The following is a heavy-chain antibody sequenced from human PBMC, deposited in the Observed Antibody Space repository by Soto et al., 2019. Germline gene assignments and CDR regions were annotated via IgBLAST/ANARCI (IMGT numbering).Heavy chain of an antibody. CDR1: GGTFSSYA. Sequence: SVKVSCKASGGTFSSYAISWVRQAPGQGLEWMGGIIPIFGTANYAQKFQGRVTITADESTSTAYMELSSLRSEDTAVYYCARGATVTTYYYYYYGMDVWGQGTTVTVSS. CDR3: ARGATVTTYYYYYYGMDV. J-gene: IGHJ6*02. CDR2: IIPIFGTA. V-gene: IGHV1-69*13. D-gene: IGHD4-4*01.